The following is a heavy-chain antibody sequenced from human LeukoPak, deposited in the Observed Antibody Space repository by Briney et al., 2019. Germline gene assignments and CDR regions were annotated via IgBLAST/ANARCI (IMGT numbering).Heavy chain of an antibody. J-gene: IGHJ4*02. CDR1: GFSFSINA. V-gene: IGHV3-23*01. CDR2: ISGIGDTL. D-gene: IGHD6-19*01. Sequence: GGSLRLSCVASGFSFSINAMIWVRQTPGKGLEWVSGISGIGDTLFYSDPVKGRFTISRDNSKNTVYLQMNSLRVEDSAVYYCAKKNGGGWPTIFFDYWGQGILVTVSS. CDR3: AKKNGGGWPTIFFDY.